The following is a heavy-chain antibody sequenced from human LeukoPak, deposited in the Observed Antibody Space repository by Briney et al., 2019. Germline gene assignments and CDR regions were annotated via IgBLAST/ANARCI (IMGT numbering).Heavy chain of an antibody. CDR2: IHKAGTES. Sequence: GGSLRLSCAAPGVTFTDYWMTWGRQVPGKGLEWVANIHKAGTESYYVDSVKGRFAISRDHAKNSLYLQLINLTVDDTALYYCARVGTWELQRVFDYWGQGTLVTVSS. D-gene: IGHD1-26*01. J-gene: IGHJ4*02. CDR3: ARVGTWELQRVFDY. V-gene: IGHV3-7*01. CDR1: GVTFTDYW.